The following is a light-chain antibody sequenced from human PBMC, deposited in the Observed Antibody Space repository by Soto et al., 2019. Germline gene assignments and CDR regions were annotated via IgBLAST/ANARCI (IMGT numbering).Light chain of an antibody. CDR1: SSDVGGYNY. J-gene: IGLJ1*01. Sequence: VLTQPASVSGSPGQSITISCTGTSSDVGGYNYVSWYQQHPGKAPKLMIYDVSNRPSGVSNRFSGSKSGNTASLTISGLQAEGEADYYCSSYTSSSTLVFGTGTKVTVL. CDR2: DVS. CDR3: SSYTSSSTLV. V-gene: IGLV2-14*01.